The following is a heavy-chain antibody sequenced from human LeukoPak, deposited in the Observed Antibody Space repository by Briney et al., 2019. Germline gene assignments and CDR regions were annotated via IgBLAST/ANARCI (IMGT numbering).Heavy chain of an antibody. V-gene: IGHV3-30*03. Sequence: GGSLRLSCAASGFTFSSYGMHWVRQAPGKGLEGVAVISYDGSNKSYADFVKGRFTISRDNSKNTLYLQMNSLRAEDTAVYYCATEPIWFGEYEFDYWGQGTLVTVSS. CDR1: GFTFSSYG. CDR2: ISYDGSNK. D-gene: IGHD3-10*01. CDR3: ATEPIWFGEYEFDY. J-gene: IGHJ4*02.